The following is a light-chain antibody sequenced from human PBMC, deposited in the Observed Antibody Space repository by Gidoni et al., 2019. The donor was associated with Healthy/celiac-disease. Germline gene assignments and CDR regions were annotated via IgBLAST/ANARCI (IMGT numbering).Light chain of an antibody. V-gene: IGKV1-8*01. Sequence: AIRITQSPSSFSASTGDRVTITCRASHGISSYLAWYQQKPGKAPKLLIYTASTLQSGVPSRFSGSGSGTDFTRTISCLQSEDFATYYCQQYYSYSYTFGQGTKLEIK. CDR2: TAS. CDR3: QQYYSYSYT. CDR1: HGISSY. J-gene: IGKJ2*01.